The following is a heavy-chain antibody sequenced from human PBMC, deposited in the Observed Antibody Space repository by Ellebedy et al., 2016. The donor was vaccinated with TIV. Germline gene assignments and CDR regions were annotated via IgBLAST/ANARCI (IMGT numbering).Heavy chain of an antibody. D-gene: IGHD3-10*01. V-gene: IGHV3-23*01. CDR3: ASSRYHYYLGNTIFAY. CDR1: GFTFSSYA. Sequence: GESLKISCAASGFTFSSYAMSWVRQAPGQGLEWVSGINANGVSIAYADSVKGRFTISSDNSKETLFLQMNSLRAEDTAVYYCASSRYHYYLGNTIFAYWGQGALVTVSP. CDR2: INANGVSI. J-gene: IGHJ4*02.